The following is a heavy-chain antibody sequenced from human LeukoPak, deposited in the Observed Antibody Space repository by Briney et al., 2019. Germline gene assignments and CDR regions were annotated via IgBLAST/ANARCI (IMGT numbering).Heavy chain of an antibody. CDR1: GFTFSTYA. CDR3: AKRVPYSSVWYYLDY. V-gene: IGHV3-23*01. D-gene: IGHD6-19*01. J-gene: IGHJ4*02. Sequence: PGGSLRLSCAASGFTFSTYAMSCVRQAPGKGLEWVSVISGNGGTTYYADSVKGRFTISRDNSKNTLYLQMSTLRAEDTAVYYCAKRVPYSSVWYYLDYWGQGTLVTVSS. CDR2: ISGNGGTT.